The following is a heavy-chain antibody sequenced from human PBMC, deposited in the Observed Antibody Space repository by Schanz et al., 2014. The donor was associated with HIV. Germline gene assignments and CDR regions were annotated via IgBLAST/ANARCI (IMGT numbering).Heavy chain of an antibody. CDR3: AREIDSSSWSFAGYYYGMDV. Sequence: QVQLVESGGGVVQPGRSLRLSCAASGFTFSTYAMHWVRQAPGKGLEWMAVIWYDATNEYYADSVKGRFTISRDNSKNTLYLQMNSLRVEDTAVYYCAREIDSSSWSFAGYYYGMDVWGRGTTVTVSS. CDR1: GFTFSTYA. CDR2: IWYDATNE. J-gene: IGHJ6*02. V-gene: IGHV3-33*08. D-gene: IGHD6-13*01.